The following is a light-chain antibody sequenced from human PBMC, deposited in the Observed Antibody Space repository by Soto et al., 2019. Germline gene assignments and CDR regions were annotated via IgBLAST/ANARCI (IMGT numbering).Light chain of an antibody. CDR3: PPYNNWPRYT. J-gene: IGKJ2*01. CDR1: QSVSSN. V-gene: IGKV3-15*01. Sequence: EIVMTQSPATLSVSPGESSTLSCRASQSVSSNLAWYQQKPGQATRLLIYGASTRATGIPARFSGSGSGTEFTRTISSLQSEDFAVYYCPPYNNWPRYTFGQGTKLEIK. CDR2: GAS.